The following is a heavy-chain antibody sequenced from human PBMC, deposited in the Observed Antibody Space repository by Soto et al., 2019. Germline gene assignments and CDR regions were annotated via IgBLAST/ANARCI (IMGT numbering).Heavy chain of an antibody. Sequence: AGGSLRLSCAASGFTFSSYAMSWVRQAPGKGLEWVSAISGSGGSTYYADAVKGRFTISRDNSKNTLYLQMNSLRAEDTAVYYCAKPAAAGTFNWFDPWGQGTLVTVSS. CDR3: AKPAAAGTFNWFDP. V-gene: IGHV3-23*01. CDR1: GFTFSSYA. D-gene: IGHD6-13*01. CDR2: ISGSGGST. J-gene: IGHJ5*02.